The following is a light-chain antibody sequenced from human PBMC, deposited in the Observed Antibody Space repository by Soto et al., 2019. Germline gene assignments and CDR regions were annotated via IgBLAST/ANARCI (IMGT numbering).Light chain of an antibody. V-gene: IGKV3-20*01. CDR3: QQYNSSPQT. Sequence: EIVLTQSPGTLSLSPGERATLSCRASQSVSSSFLAWYQQKPGQAPRLLIYGTSSRATGIPGRFSGSGSGTDFTLTISRLEPEDFAVYHCQQYNSSPQTFGQGTKVDIK. CDR1: QSVSSSF. J-gene: IGKJ1*01. CDR2: GTS.